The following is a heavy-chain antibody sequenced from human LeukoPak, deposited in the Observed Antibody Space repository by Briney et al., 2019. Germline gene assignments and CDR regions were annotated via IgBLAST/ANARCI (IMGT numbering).Heavy chain of an antibody. CDR1: GFTFENYW. J-gene: IGHJ4*02. D-gene: IGHD5-18*01. CDR2: IKQDGSVE. Sequence: GGSLRLSCVGSGFTFENYWMSWVRQAPGKGPEWVANIKQDGSVEHYLDSVKGRLTVPRDNAENSLVLQMNSLRAEDTAVYYCARWAGVTDYWGQGTLVTVSS. CDR3: ARWAGVTDY. V-gene: IGHV3-7*01.